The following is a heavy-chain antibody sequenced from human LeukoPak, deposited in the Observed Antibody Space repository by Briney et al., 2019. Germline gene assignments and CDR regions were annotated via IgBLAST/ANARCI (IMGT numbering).Heavy chain of an antibody. V-gene: IGHV1-69*05. J-gene: IGHJ4*02. CDR2: IVPIFGTA. D-gene: IGHD2-15*01. CDR1: GGTFSSYA. Sequence: SVKVSCKASGGTFSSYAISWVRQAPGQGLEWMGRIVPIFGTANYAQKFQGRVTITTDESTSTAYMELSSLRSEDTAVYYCVAGYCSGGSCYSELDYWGQGTLVTVSS. CDR3: VAGYCSGGSCYSELDY.